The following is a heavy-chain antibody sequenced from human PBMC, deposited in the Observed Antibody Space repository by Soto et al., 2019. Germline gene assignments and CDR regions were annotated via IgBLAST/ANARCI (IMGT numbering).Heavy chain of an antibody. D-gene: IGHD1-26*01. CDR3: ARARIVGATYRWFDH. Sequence: PSETLSLTCTVSGGSISSYYWSWIRQPPGKGLEWIGYIYYSGSTNYNPSLKSRVTISVDTSKNQFSLKLSSVTAADTAVYYCARARIVGATYRWFDHWGQGTLVTVSS. CDR2: IYYSGST. J-gene: IGHJ5*02. CDR1: GGSISSYY. V-gene: IGHV4-59*01.